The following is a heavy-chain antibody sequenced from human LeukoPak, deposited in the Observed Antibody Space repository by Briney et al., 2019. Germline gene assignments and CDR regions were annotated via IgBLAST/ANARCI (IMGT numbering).Heavy chain of an antibody. Sequence: SETLSLTCAVSGYSISSGYYWGWIRQPPGKGLEWIGSIYHSWSTYYNPFLKSRATISVDTSKNQFSLKLSSVTAADTAVYYCARSTIVVVPAAIGYWGQGTLVTVSS. V-gene: IGHV4-38-2*01. D-gene: IGHD2-2*02. J-gene: IGHJ4*02. CDR1: GYSISSGYY. CDR2: IYHSWST. CDR3: ARSTIVVVPAAIGY.